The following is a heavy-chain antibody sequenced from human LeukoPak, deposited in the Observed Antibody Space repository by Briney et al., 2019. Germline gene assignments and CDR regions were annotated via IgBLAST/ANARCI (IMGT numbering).Heavy chain of an antibody. V-gene: IGHV4-59*01. J-gene: IGHJ5*02. CDR2: IYYSGST. D-gene: IGHD3-16*02. CDR1: GGSISSYY. CDR3: ARDLFTFGGVIT. Sequence: TSETLSLTCTVSGGSISSYYWSWIRQPPGKGLEWIGYIYYSGSTNYNPSLKSRVTISVDTSKNQFSLKLSSVTAADTAVYYCARDLFTFGGVITWGQGTLVTVSS.